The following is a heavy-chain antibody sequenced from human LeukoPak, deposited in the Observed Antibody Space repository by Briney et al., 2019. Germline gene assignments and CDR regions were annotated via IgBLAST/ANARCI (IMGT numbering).Heavy chain of an antibody. CDR1: GYTLTGYY. CDR3: AREVGYSSSYYGRFDP. J-gene: IGHJ5*02. V-gene: IGHV1-2*06. CDR2: VNPNNGVP. D-gene: IGHD2-2*01. Sequence: ASVKVSCKASGYTLTGYYMHWVRQAPGQGLEWMGRVNPNNGVPNYAQKFQGRVTMTRDTATGTVYMELSSLRSDDTAVYFCAREVGYSSSYYGRFDPWGQGTLVIVSS.